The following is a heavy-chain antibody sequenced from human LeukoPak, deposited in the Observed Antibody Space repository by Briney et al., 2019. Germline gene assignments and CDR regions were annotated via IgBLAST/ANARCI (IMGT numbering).Heavy chain of an antibody. CDR2: ISGSGDST. Sequence: GGSLRLSCAASGFTFSSYAMSWVRQAPGKGLEWVSAISGSGDSTYYADSVKGRFTISRDNSKNTLCLQMNSLRVEDTAVYYCAKAPGPAAVGGFDYWGQGTLVTVSS. D-gene: IGHD2-2*01. J-gene: IGHJ4*02. V-gene: IGHV3-23*01. CDR1: GFTFSSYA. CDR3: AKAPGPAAVGGFDY.